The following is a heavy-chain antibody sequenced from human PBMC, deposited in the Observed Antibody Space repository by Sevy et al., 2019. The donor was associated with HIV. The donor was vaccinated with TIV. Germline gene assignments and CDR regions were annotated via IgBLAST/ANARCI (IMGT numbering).Heavy chain of an antibody. CDR1: GGTFSSYA. D-gene: IGHD1-7*01. CDR2: IIPIFGTA. V-gene: IGHV1-69*13. Sequence: ASVKVSCKASGGTFSSYAISWVRQAPGQGLEWMGGIIPIFGTANYAQKFQGRVTITADESTSTAYMELSSLRSEDTAVYYCARDYIPNWNYTGHWFDPWGQGTLVTVSS. J-gene: IGHJ5*02. CDR3: ARDYIPNWNYTGHWFDP.